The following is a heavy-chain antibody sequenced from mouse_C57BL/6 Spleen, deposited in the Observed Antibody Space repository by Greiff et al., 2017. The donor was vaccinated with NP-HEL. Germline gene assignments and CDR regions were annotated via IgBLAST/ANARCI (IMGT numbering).Heavy chain of an antibody. CDR1: GYSFTDYN. CDR3: ARSPRSYYGSSGAMDY. D-gene: IGHD1-1*01. J-gene: IGHJ4*01. V-gene: IGHV1-39*01. CDR2: INPNYGTT. Sequence: VQLQQSGPELVKPGASVKISCKASGYSFTDYNMNWVKQRNGQSLEGIGVINPNYGTTSYNQKFKGKATLTVDQSSSTAYMQLNSLTYEDTAVYYRARSPRSYYGSSGAMDYWGQATSVTVPA.